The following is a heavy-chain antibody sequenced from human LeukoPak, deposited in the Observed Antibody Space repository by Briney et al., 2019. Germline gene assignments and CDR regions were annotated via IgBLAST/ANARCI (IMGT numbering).Heavy chain of an antibody. J-gene: IGHJ5*02. V-gene: IGHV3-74*01. CDR3: TRGISGNWFGP. D-gene: IGHD2/OR15-2a*01. CDR2: INTDESTT. CDR1: GFTFSSYW. Sequence: QSGGSLRLSCAASGFTFSSYWMHWVRQAPGKGLVWVSRINTDESTTSYADSVKGRFTISRDNAKNTLYLQMNSLRAEDTAVYYCTRGISGNWFGPWGQGTLVTVSS.